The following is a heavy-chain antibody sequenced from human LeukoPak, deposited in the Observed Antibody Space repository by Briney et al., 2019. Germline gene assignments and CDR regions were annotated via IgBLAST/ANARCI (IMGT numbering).Heavy chain of an antibody. J-gene: IGHJ6*02. V-gene: IGHV4-30-4*01. CDR1: GGSISSGDYY. CDR2: TYYSGST. CDR3: AREIVVRGVIDYYYYGMDV. Sequence: SQTLSLTCTVSGGSISSGDYYWSWIRQPPGKGLEWIGYTYYSGSTYYNPSLKSRVTISVDTSKNQFSLKLSSVTAADTAVYYCAREIVVRGVIDYYYYGMDVWGQGTTVTVSS. D-gene: IGHD3-10*01.